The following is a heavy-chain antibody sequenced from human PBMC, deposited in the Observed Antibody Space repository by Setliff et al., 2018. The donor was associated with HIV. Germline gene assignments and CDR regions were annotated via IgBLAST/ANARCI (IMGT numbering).Heavy chain of an antibody. CDR2: INVGKGDT. D-gene: IGHD3-10*01. Sequence: ASVKVSCKAFGYTFTTYSLHWVRQAPGQSLEWMGWINVGKGDTKYSQEFQGRITITTDTSANTGYMELSSLRSEDTAVYFCARGALLAVFDFDHWGHGTLVTVSS. CDR1: GYTFTTYS. J-gene: IGHJ4*01. CDR3: ARGALLAVFDFDH. V-gene: IGHV1-3*01.